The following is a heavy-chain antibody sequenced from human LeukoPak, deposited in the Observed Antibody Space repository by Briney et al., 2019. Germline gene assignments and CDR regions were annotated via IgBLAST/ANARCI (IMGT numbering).Heavy chain of an antibody. Sequence: GESLKISCKGSGYSFTNYWIGWVRQMPGKGLEWMGIIYPGDSDTRYSPSFQGQVTISADKSISTAYLQWSSLKASDTASYYCARPLRHSSLSGSYYTDGGQVTRFTVSS. CDR2: IYPGDSDT. V-gene: IGHV5-51*01. CDR1: GYSFTNYW. J-gene: IGHJ4*02. D-gene: IGHD3-10*01. CDR3: ARPLRHSSLSGSYYTD.